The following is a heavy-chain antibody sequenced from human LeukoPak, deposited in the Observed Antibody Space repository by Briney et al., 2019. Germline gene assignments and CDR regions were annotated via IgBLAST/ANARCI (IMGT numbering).Heavy chain of an antibody. CDR1: GFTFSSYA. V-gene: IGHV3-23*01. CDR2: ISGSGGST. Sequence: PGGSLRLSCAASGFTFSSYAMSWVRQAPGKGLEWVSAISGSGGSTYYADSVKGRFTISRDNSKNTLYLQMNSLRAEDTAVYYCAKAREGSSWSKGVFYGMDVWGQGTTVTVSS. D-gene: IGHD6-13*01. J-gene: IGHJ6*02. CDR3: AKAREGSSWSKGVFYGMDV.